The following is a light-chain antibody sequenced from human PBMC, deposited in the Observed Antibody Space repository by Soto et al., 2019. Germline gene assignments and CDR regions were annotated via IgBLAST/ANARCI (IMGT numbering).Light chain of an antibody. CDR1: QTISSW. J-gene: IGKJ1*01. Sequence: DIQMTQSPSTLSGSVGDRVTITCRASQTISSWLAWYPQKPGKAPKLLSYKASTLKSGVPSRFSGSGSGTEFTLTISSLQPDYFATYYCQHYNSYSEAFGQGTKV. V-gene: IGKV1-5*03. CDR2: KAS. CDR3: QHYNSYSEA.